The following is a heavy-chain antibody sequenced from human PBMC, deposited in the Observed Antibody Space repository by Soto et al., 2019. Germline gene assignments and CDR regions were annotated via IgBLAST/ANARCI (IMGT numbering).Heavy chain of an antibody. CDR3: ARGGIGVVVPAATHSWYWFDP. D-gene: IGHD2-2*01. J-gene: IGHJ5*02. CDR2: VYFSGST. CDR1: GGSVSSSDSY. V-gene: IGHV4-61*08. Sequence: KPSETLSLTCSVSGGSVSSSDSYWSWIRQPPGKGLEWIGYVYFSGSTNYNPSLKSRVTISVETSKNQFSLKLSSVTAADPAVYYCARGGIGVVVPAATHSWYWFDPWGQGTLVTVSS.